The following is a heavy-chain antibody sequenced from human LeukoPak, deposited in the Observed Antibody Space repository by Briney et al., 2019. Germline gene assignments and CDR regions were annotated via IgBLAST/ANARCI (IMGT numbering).Heavy chain of an antibody. D-gene: IGHD3-22*01. CDR3: TTPFPRYYDSSGYCH. CDR2: IKTKTDGGTT. J-gene: IGHJ4*02. Sequence: GGSLRPSCAASGFTFNNAWMSWVRQAPGKGLEWVGRIKTKTDGGTTDYAAPVKGRFTISRDDSKNTLFLQMNSLKTEDTAVYYCTTPFPRYYDSSGYCHWAQGTLVTVSS. CDR1: GFTFNNAW. V-gene: IGHV3-15*01.